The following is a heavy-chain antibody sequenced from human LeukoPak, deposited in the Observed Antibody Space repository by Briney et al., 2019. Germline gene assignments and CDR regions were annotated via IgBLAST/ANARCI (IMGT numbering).Heavy chain of an antibody. Sequence: SVKVSCKAPGGTFSSYAISWVRQAPGQGLEWMGRIIPILGIANYAQKFQGRVTITADKSTSTAYMELSSLRSEDTAVYYCARESLAAAGNYYYYGMDVWGQGTTVTVSS. CDR3: ARESLAAAGNYYYYGMDV. J-gene: IGHJ6*02. V-gene: IGHV1-69*04. CDR2: IIPILGIA. CDR1: GGTFSSYA. D-gene: IGHD6-13*01.